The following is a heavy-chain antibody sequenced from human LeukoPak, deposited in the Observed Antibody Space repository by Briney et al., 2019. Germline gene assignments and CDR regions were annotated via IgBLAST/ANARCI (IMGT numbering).Heavy chain of an antibody. CDR3: AAKYGDYPNVFYYYYYMDV. V-gene: IGHV3-53*01. Sequence: GGSLRLSCAASGFTVSNAWMSWVRQAPGKGLEWVSVIYSGGSTYYADSVKGRFTISRDNSKNTLYLQMNSLRAEDTAVYYCAAKYGDYPNVFYYYYYMDVWGKGTTVTISS. CDR2: IYSGGST. J-gene: IGHJ6*03. CDR1: GFTVSNAW. D-gene: IGHD4-17*01.